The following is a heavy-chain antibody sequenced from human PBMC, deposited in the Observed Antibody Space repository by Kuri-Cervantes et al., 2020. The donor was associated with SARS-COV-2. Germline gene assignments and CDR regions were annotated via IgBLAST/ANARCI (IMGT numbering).Heavy chain of an antibody. CDR2: IDPKSGDA. D-gene: IGHD5-18*01. Sequence: ASVKVSCKASGYTFTGYYMHWVRQAPGQGPEWMGWIDPKSGDANYAQKFQGRVTMTRDTSISTAYMELSRLRSDDTAVYYCARDLVDTAMAVFDYWGQGTLVTVSS. CDR3: ARDLVDTAMAVFDY. CDR1: GYTFTGYY. J-gene: IGHJ4*02. V-gene: IGHV1-2*02.